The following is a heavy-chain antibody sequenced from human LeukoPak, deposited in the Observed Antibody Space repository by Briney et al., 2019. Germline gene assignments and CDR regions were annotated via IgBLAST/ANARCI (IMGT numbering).Heavy chain of an antibody. D-gene: IGHD2-2*01. J-gene: IGHJ4*02. CDR3: ATSFTYATGWPFDF. CDR1: GALPSSYY. CDR2: FYNRGET. V-gene: IGHV4-59*01. Sequence: PSETLSLTCNLSGALPSSYYCSCIRQAPGKGLVCIGYFYNRGETKYNPSLQGRVTISVDTSKNLFSLRLTSVTAADTAVYYCATSFTYATGWPFDFWGRGTLLTVSS.